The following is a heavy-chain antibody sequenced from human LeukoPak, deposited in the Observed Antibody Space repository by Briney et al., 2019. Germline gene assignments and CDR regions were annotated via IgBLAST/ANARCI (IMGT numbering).Heavy chain of an antibody. CDR1: GGSVSSGSYY. Sequence: SETLSLTCTVSGGSVSSGSYYWSWIRQPPGKGLEWIGYIYYSGSTNYNPSLKSRVSISVDTSKNQFSLKLSSVTAADTAVYYCARVRSTVTTSYFDYWGQGTLVTVSS. CDR3: ARVRSTVTTSYFDY. CDR2: IYYSGST. J-gene: IGHJ4*02. V-gene: IGHV4-61*01. D-gene: IGHD4-17*01.